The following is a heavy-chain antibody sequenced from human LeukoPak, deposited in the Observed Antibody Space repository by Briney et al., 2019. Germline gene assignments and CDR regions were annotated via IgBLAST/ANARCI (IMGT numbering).Heavy chain of an antibody. V-gene: IGHV3-7*01. CDR2: INQDGSVK. CDR1: GFTFSSYW. CDR3: ARGLDCTSSRCYGLYAFDI. Sequence: PGGSLRLSCAASGFTFSSYWMSWVRQAPGKGLEWVANINQDGSVKYYVDSVNGRFTISRDNAKNSLYLQMSSLRAEDTAVYYCARGLDCTSSRCYGLYAFDIWGQGTMITVFS. D-gene: IGHD2-2*01. J-gene: IGHJ3*02.